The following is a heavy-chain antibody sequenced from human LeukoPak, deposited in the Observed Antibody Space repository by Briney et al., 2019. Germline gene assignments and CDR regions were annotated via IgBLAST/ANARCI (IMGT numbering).Heavy chain of an antibody. CDR1: GFTFTSSA. Sequence: TSVKVSCKASGFTFTSSAMQWVRQARGQRLKWIGWIVVGSGNTNYAQKFQERVTITRDMSTSTAYMELSSLRSEDTAVYYCAATPPYYYSSGSFDYWGQGTLVTVSS. V-gene: IGHV1-58*02. CDR3: AATPPYYYSSGSFDY. CDR2: IVVGSGNT. D-gene: IGHD3-10*01. J-gene: IGHJ4*02.